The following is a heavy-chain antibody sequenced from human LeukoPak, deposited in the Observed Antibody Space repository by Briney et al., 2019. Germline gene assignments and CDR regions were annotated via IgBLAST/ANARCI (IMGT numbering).Heavy chain of an antibody. D-gene: IGHD4-17*01. J-gene: IGHJ4*02. V-gene: IGHV4-59*08. CDR3: ARGFYGDYVF. CDR1: GASMSNHY. Sequence: SETLSLTCTVSGASMSNHYWSWIRQPPGKGLEWIGYIYQSATTNYNPSLKSRVTISVDTSRNQFFLKLTSVTAADTAVYYCARGFYGDYVFWGQGTLVFVSS. CDR2: IYQSATT.